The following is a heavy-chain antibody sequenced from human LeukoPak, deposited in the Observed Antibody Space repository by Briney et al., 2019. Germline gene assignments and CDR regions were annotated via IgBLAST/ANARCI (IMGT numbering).Heavy chain of an antibody. D-gene: IGHD2/OR15-2a*01. J-gene: IGHJ4*02. CDR1: GYSFTSYW. Sequence: ESLKISCEGSGYSFTSYWIGWARQMPGQGLEWMAIIFPGNSDTIYSPFFQGQVTISADKSISTAYLQWRGLKASDTAMYYCVRHNIYALDYWGQGTLVTVSS. CDR3: VRHNIYALDY. CDR2: IFPGNSDT. V-gene: IGHV5-51*01.